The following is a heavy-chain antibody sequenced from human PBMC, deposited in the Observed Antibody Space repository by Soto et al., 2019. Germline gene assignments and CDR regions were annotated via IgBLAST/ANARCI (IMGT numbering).Heavy chain of an antibody. D-gene: IGHD3-22*01. CDR1: GGTFSSYA. Sequence: QVQLVQSGAEVKKPGSSVKVSCKASGGTFSSYAISWVRQAPGQGLEWMGGIIPIFGTANYGQKFQGRVKITEDKSTSTAYMELSSLRYEDTAVYYCAREYYYDSSGYYYYYGMDVWGQGTTVTVSS. CDR2: IIPIFGTA. CDR3: AREYYYDSSGYYYYYGMDV. J-gene: IGHJ6*02. V-gene: IGHV1-69*06.